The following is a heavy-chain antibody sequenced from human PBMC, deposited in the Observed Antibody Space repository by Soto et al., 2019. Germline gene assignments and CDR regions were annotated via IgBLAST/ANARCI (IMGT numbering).Heavy chain of an antibody. CDR1: GFTFNTYW. CDR2: IKSDGSYT. J-gene: IGHJ4*02. V-gene: IGHV3-74*01. Sequence: GGSLRLSCAASGFTFNTYWVQWVRQAPGKGLVWVSRIKSDGSYTNYADSVKGRFTISRDNAKNTLFLQMNSLGAEDTAVYYCATGGRGYFTYWGQGTLVTVSS. CDR3: ATGGRGYFTY. D-gene: IGHD3-22*01.